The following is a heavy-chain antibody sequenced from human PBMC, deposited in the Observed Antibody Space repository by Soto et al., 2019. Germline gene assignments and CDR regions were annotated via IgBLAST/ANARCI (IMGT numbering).Heavy chain of an antibody. V-gene: IGHV1-69*01. CDR1: ADSFSSYG. J-gene: IGHJ4*02. CDR2: IIPIFGTT. D-gene: IGHD3-3*01. Sequence: QVQLVQSGAEVKEPGSAVKVSCKAPADSFSSYGISWVRQAPGQGLEWXGGIIPIFGTTNYAEKFQGRVTITADESTNTAYMELSSLRSEDTALYYCARVFPDGWVEPGVVRGYLDTWGRGTLVTVSS. CDR3: ARVFPDGWVEPGVVRGYLDT.